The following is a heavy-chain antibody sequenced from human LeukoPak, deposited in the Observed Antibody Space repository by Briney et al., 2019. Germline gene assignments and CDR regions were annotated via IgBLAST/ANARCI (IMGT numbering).Heavy chain of an antibody. D-gene: IGHD3-9*01. J-gene: IGHJ6*03. CDR1: GFTFSSYA. V-gene: IGHV1-69*05. CDR2: IIPIFGTP. CDR3: ARDLRLRYTHFHYYYMDV. Sequence: GRSLRLSCAASGFTFSSYAMHWVRQAPGQGLEWMGGIIPIFGTPNYAQKFQGRVTITTDESTSTAYMELSSLRSEDTAVYYCARDLRLRYTHFHYYYMDVWGKGTTVTVSS.